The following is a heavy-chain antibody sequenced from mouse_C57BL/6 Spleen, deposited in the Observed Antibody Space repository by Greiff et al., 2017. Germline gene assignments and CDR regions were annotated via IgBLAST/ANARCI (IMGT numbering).Heavy chain of an antibody. D-gene: IGHD1-1*01. J-gene: IGHJ4*01. Sequence: QVTLKESGPGILQSSQTLSLSCSFSGFSLSTSGMGVCWIRQPSGKGLEWLAHIYWDDDKRYNPSLKSRLTISKDTSRKQVFLKITSVDTADTATYYSAGRADYDYAMYYWGQGTSVTASS. V-gene: IGHV8-12*01. CDR3: AGRADYDYAMYY. CDR1: GFSLSTSGMG. CDR2: IYWDDDK.